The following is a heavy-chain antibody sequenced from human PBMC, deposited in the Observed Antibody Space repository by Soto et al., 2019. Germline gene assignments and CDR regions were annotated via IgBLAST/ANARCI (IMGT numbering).Heavy chain of an antibody. CDR3: ARDRAGTRTFPHDYFDL. D-gene: IGHD4-17*01. V-gene: IGHV3-11*01. CDR2: ISILGDST. Sequence: QEQLAESGGGLVKPGGSLRLSCAASGFSFNVYYMPWIRQAPGNGLEWVAAISILGDSTYYADSVKGRFTISRDNVKNSLDLQMDTLRAEDTAVYYCARDRAGTRTFPHDYFDLWGQGTMVTVSS. J-gene: IGHJ3*01. CDR1: GFSFNVYY.